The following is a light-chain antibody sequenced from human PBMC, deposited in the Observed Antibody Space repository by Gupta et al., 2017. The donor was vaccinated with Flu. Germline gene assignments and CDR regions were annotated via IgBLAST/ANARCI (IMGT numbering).Light chain of an antibody. CDR2: EVS. V-gene: IGLV2-14*01. CDR3: SSYTSSSTLVV. Sequence: QSALTQPASVSGSPGPSITISCTGTSSDVGGYNYVSWYQQHPGKAPKLMIYEVSNRPSGVSNRFSVSKSGNTASLTISGLQAEDEADYYCSSYTSSSTLVVFGGGTKLTVL. J-gene: IGLJ2*01. CDR1: SSDVGGYNY.